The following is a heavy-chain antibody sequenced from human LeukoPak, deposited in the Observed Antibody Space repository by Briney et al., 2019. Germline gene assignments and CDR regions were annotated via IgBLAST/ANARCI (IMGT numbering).Heavy chain of an antibody. V-gene: IGHV3-74*01. CDR2: ISFDGSDA. CDR3: ARGGDHEGDVFDI. J-gene: IGHJ3*02. Sequence: GGSLRLSCAASGFTFSGFWMHWVRQAPGKGLVWVSCISFDGSDATYADSVRGRFTMSRDNSKNTVYFQMNSLRAEDTAVYYCARGGDHEGDVFDIWGQGTMVTVSS. CDR1: GFTFSGFW. D-gene: IGHD2-21*02.